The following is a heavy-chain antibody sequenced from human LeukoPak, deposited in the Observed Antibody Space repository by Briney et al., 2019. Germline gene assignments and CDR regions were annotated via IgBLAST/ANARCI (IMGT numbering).Heavy chain of an antibody. V-gene: IGHV3-23*01. CDR3: ARDSNYCFDY. J-gene: IGHJ4*02. Sequence: PGGSLRLSCAASGFAFSNYGMNWVRQAPGKGLEWVSGITGSGGTTYYADSVKGRFTISRDNSKNTLYLQMNSLRAEDTAVYYCARDSNYCFDYWGQGTLVTVSS. CDR2: ITGSGGTT. CDR1: GFAFSNYG.